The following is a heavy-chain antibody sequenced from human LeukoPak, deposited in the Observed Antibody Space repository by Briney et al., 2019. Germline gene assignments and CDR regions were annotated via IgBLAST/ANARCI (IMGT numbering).Heavy chain of an antibody. CDR2: INPNSGGT. D-gene: IGHD1-26*01. Sequence: APVKVSCKASGYTFTGYYMHWVRQAPGQGLEWMGWINPNSGGTNYAQKFQGRVTMTRDTSISTAYMELSRLGSDDTAVYYCARGREWELLGDYWGQGTLVTVSS. J-gene: IGHJ4*02. CDR1: GYTFTGYY. CDR3: ARGREWELLGDY. V-gene: IGHV1-2*02.